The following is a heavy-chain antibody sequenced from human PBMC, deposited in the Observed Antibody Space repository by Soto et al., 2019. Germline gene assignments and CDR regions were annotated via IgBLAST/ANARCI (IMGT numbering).Heavy chain of an antibody. J-gene: IGHJ4*02. CDR3: ARNSFSASLNYFDY. Sequence: GGSLRLSCAASGFAFSNYEMNWVRQAPGKGLEWVSYISLSGSTIYYADSVKGRFTISRDDAKNSLYLQMDSLRADDTAVYYCARNSFSASLNYFDYWGQVTLVT. CDR2: ISLSGSTI. CDR1: GFAFSNYE. D-gene: IGHD3-3*02. V-gene: IGHV3-48*03.